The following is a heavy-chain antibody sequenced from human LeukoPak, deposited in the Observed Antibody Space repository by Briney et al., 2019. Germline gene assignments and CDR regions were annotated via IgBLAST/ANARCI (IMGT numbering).Heavy chain of an antibody. CDR3: AREGTHYDILTGYPNYDY. CDR1: GFTFSSYE. Sequence: GGSLRLSCAASGFTFSSYEMNWVRQAPGKGLEWVSYISSSGSTIYYADSVKGRFTISRDNAKSSLYLQMNSLRADDTAVYYCAREGTHYDILTGYPNYDYWGKGTTVTISS. J-gene: IGHJ6*04. D-gene: IGHD3-9*01. V-gene: IGHV3-48*03. CDR2: ISSSGSTI.